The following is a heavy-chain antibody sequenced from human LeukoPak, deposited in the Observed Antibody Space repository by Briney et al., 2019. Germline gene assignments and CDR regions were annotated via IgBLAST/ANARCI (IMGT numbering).Heavy chain of an antibody. CDR1: GYTFTGYY. V-gene: IGHV1-2*02. Sequence: ASVKVSCKASGYTFTGYYMHWVRQAPGQGLEWMGWINPNSVGTNYAQKFQGRVTMTRDTSISTAYMELSRLRSDDTAVYYCTNGVFPRGPFDYWGQGTLVTVSS. CDR2: INPNSVGT. J-gene: IGHJ4*02. CDR3: TNGVFPRGPFDY. D-gene: IGHD2-8*01.